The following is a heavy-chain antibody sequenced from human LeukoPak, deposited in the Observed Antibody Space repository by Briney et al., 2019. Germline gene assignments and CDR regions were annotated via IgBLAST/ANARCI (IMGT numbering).Heavy chain of an antibody. CDR1: GYTFTSYD. V-gene: IGHV1-8*03. D-gene: IGHD1-26*01. J-gene: IGHJ3*02. CDR3: AGFMRGSDAFDI. CDR2: MNPNSGNT. Sequence: GASVKVSCKASGYTFTSYDINWVRQATGQGLEWMGWMNPNSGNTGYAQKFQGRVTITRNTSISTAYMGLSSLRSEDTAVYYCAGFMRGSDAFDIWGQGTMVTVSS.